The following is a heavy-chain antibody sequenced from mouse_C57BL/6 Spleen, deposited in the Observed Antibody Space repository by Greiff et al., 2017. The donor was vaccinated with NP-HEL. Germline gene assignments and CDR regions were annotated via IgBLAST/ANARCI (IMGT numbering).Heavy chain of an antibody. Sequence: EVQLVESGGGLVKPGGSLKLSCAASGFTFSDYGMHWVRQAPEKGLEWVAYISSGSSTIYYADTVKGRFTISRDNAKNTLFLQMTSLRSEDTAMYYCARNYDFTWFACWGQGTLVTVSA. CDR1: GFTFSDYG. CDR3: ARNYDFTWFAC. V-gene: IGHV5-17*01. CDR2: ISSGSSTI. J-gene: IGHJ3*01. D-gene: IGHD2-4*01.